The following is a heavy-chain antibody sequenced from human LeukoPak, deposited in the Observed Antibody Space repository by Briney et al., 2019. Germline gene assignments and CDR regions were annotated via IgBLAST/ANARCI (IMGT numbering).Heavy chain of an antibody. Sequence: SETLSLTCTVSGGSISSYYWGWIRQPPGKGLGWIGYIYYSGSTNYNPSLKSRVTISVDTSKNQFSLKLSSVTAADTAVYYCARALVFNYYDFWSGYYHWFDPWGQGTLVTVSS. V-gene: IGHV4-59*01. D-gene: IGHD3-3*01. CDR3: ARALVFNYYDFWSGYYHWFDP. CDR2: IYYSGST. J-gene: IGHJ5*02. CDR1: GGSISSYY.